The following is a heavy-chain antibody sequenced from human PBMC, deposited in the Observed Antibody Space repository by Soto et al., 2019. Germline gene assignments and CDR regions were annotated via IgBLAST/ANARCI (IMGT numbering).Heavy chain of an antibody. V-gene: IGHV1-69*12. D-gene: IGHD5-12*01. CDR2: IIPIFGPA. Sequence: QVQLVQSGAEVKKPGSSVKVSCKASGGTFSSYVISWVRLAPGQGPEWMGGIIPIFGPAKYAQKFQDRVTITADESTSTAYMEVSSLRSEDTAVYYCARGRRLNGMDVWGQGTTVTVSS. CDR1: GGTFSSYV. CDR3: ARGRRLNGMDV. J-gene: IGHJ6*02.